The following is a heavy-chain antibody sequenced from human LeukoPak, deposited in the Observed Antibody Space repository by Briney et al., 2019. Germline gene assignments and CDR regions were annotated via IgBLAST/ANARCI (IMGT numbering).Heavy chain of an antibody. V-gene: IGHV3-43*02. CDR2: ISGDGVRT. CDR1: GITFSYST. J-gene: IGHJ4*02. D-gene: IGHD6-19*01. Sequence: GGSLRLSCSASGITFSYSTMHWVRQAPGKGLEWVSLISGDGVRTYYADSVKGRFTISRDNSKNSLYLQMNSLRTEDTALYYCAKGSGWDYWGQGTLVTVSS. CDR3: AKGSGWDY.